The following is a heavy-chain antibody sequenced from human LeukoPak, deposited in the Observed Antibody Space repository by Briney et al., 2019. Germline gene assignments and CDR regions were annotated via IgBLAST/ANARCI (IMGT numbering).Heavy chain of an antibody. J-gene: IGHJ4*02. CDR3: TRDIGDFVSDF. D-gene: IGHD2-21*02. CDR2: IHYGGTT. CDR1: GGSIGSGYY. Sequence: SETLSLTCTVSGGSIGSGYYWAWIRQPPGKGLEWIGSIHYGGTTHYNPSLQSRVTISADTSKNQFALDLRSVAAADTAVYYCTRDIGDFVSDFWGQGTLVTVSS. V-gene: IGHV4-39*02.